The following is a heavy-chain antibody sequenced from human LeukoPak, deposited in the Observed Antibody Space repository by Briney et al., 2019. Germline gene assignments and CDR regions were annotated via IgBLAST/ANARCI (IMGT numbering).Heavy chain of an antibody. V-gene: IGHV3-30*04. CDR2: ISYDGSNK. J-gene: IGHJ4*02. CDR1: GFTFSSYA. CDR3: ARDRRSYAPRDYFDY. Sequence: GGSLRLSCAASGFTFSSYAMHCVRQAPGKGLEWAAVISYDGSNKYYADSVKGRFTISRDNSKNTLYLQMNSLRAEDTAVYYCARDRRSYAPRDYFDYWGQGTLVTVSS. D-gene: IGHD2-2*01.